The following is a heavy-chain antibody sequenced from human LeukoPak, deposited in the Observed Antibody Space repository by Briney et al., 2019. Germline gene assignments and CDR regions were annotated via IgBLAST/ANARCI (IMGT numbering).Heavy chain of an antibody. CDR1: GYTFTSYY. CDR2: INPSGGST. V-gene: IGHV1-46*03. CDR3: ARGGRAFDI. Sequence: ASVKVSCKASGYTFTSYYMHGVRQAPGQGLEGMGIINPSGGSTSYAQKFQGRVTTTRDTSTSTVYMELNSLRSEHTAVYYCARGGRAFDIWGQATMVTVSS. J-gene: IGHJ3*02. D-gene: IGHD3-16*01.